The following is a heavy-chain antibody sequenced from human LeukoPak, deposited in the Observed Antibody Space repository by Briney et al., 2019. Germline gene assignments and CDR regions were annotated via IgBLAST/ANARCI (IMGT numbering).Heavy chain of an antibody. Sequence: SVKVSCTASGGTFSSYAISWVRQAPGQGLEWMGGIIPIFGTANYAQKFQGRVTITTDESTSTAYMELSSLRSEDTAVYYCARMRGDGYNFGSAYYFDYWGQGTLVTVSS. J-gene: IGHJ4*02. CDR2: IIPIFGTA. D-gene: IGHD5-24*01. V-gene: IGHV1-69*05. CDR3: ARMRGDGYNFGSAYYFDY. CDR1: GGTFSSYA.